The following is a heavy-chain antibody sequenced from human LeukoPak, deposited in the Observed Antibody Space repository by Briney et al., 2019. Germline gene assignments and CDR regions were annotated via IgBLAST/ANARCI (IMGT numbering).Heavy chain of an antibody. Sequence: ASVKVSCKASGYTFTGYYIHWVRQAPGQGLEWMGWINPNSGGTNYAQKFQGRVTMTRDTSISTAYMELSRLRSDDTAVYYCASTPYSSGWYGSFDYWGQGTLVTVSS. CDR1: GYTFTGYY. CDR2: INPNSGGT. J-gene: IGHJ4*02. CDR3: ASTPYSSGWYGSFDY. V-gene: IGHV1-2*02. D-gene: IGHD6-19*01.